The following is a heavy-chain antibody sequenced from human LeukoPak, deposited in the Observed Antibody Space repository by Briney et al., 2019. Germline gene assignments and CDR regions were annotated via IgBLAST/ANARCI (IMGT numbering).Heavy chain of an antibody. CDR1: AASVSSGGYY. J-gene: IGHJ4*02. D-gene: IGHD2-21*01. V-gene: IGHV4-61*08. CDR3: ARRGGAGRSFDY. Sequence: SETLSLTCTVSAASVSSGGYYWSWIRQPPGNGLEWIGNIYYSGSTNYNPSLKSRVTISADTSKNQFSLKVSSVTAADTAVYYCARRGGAGRSFDYWGQGTLVTVSS. CDR2: IYYSGST.